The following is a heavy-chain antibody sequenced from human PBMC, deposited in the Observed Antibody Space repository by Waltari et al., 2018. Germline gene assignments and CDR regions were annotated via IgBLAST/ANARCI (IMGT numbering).Heavy chain of an antibody. CDR2: IHYDGST. CDR3: ARYGEVPPNYFFDF. J-gene: IGHJ4*01. Sequence: QVQLHQWGAGLLKPSETLSLTCAFPGESFRGYFWSWFRQPPGKGLEWLGAIHYDGSTNYKPSLKSRLSLSVDTTKKHFSLRLTSVTAADTGMYFCARYGEVPPNYFFDFWGQGIRVTVSS. V-gene: IGHV4-34*01. D-gene: IGHD2-21*01. CDR1: GESFRGYF.